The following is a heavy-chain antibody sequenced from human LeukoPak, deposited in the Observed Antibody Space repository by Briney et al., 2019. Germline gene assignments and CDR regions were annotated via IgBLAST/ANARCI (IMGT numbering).Heavy chain of an antibody. D-gene: IGHD3-3*01. CDR1: GFTFSSYS. V-gene: IGHV3-21*01. CDR2: ISSSSSYI. CDR3: ARRDVRKTQYNWFDP. J-gene: IGHJ5*02. Sequence: GGSLRLSCAASGFTFSSYSMNWVRQAPGKGLEWVSSISSSSSYIYYADSVKGRFTISRDNAKNSLYLQMNSLRAEDTAVYYCARRDVRKTQYNWFDPWGQGTLVTVSS.